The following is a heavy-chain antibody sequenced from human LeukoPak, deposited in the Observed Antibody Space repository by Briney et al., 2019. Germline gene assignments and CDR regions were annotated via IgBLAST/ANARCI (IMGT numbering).Heavy chain of an antibody. D-gene: IGHD5-12*01. V-gene: IGHV1-2*02. Sequence: ASVKVSCTASGYNFVGYYLHWVRQAPGQGLEWMAWIDPYTGNTHYAQKFQRRITVTRDTSLSTTYMELNWLTSDDTALYYCAREYSASEHWGQGTLVTVSS. CDR2: IDPYTGNT. CDR3: AREYSASEH. CDR1: GYNFVGYY. J-gene: IGHJ1*01.